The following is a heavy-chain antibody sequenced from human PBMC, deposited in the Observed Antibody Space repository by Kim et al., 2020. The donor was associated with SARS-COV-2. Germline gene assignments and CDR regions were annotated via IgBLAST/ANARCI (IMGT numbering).Heavy chain of an antibody. CDR2: INHSGST. Sequence: SETLSLTCAVYGGSFSGYYWSWIRHPPGKGLEWIGEINHSGSTNYNPSLKSRVTISVDTSKNQFSLKLSSVTAADTAVYYCARNVVVTALYYYYGMDVWG. J-gene: IGHJ6*01. CDR1: GGSFSGYY. V-gene: IGHV4-34*01. CDR3: ARNVVVTALYYYYGMDV. D-gene: IGHD2-21*02.